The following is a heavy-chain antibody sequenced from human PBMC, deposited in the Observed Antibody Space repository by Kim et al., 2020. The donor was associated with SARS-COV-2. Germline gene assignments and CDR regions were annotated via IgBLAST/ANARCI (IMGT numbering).Heavy chain of an antibody. D-gene: IGHD3-9*01. CDR1: GGTFSSYA. J-gene: IGHJ6*02. Sequence: SVKVSCKASGGTFSSYAISWVRQAPGQGLEWMGGIIPIFGTANYAQKFQGRVTITADESTSTAYMELSSLRSEDTAVYYCAAGETRLRYFDWLGYYYYGMDVWGQGTTVTVSS. CDR3: AAGETRLRYFDWLGYYYYGMDV. CDR2: IIPIFGTA. V-gene: IGHV1-69*13.